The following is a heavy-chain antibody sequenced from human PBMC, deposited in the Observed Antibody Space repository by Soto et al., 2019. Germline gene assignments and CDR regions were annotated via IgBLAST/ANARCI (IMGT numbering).Heavy chain of an antibody. Sequence: GGSLRLSCAASGFTFSDYGMHWVRQAPGKGLEWLAVIWYDGSNEYYADSVKGRFTISRDNSDNTLFLQMTRVRVEDTAVYYCARADEVTAYSPRFEYWGQGT. CDR3: ARADEVTAYSPRFEY. V-gene: IGHV3-33*01. J-gene: IGHJ4*02. D-gene: IGHD2-21*02. CDR1: GFTFSDYG. CDR2: IWYDGSNE.